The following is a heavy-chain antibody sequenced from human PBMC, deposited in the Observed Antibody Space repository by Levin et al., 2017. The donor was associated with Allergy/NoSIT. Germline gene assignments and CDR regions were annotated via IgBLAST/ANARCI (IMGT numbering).Heavy chain of an antibody. CDR2: ISYDGTEK. Sequence: GESLKISCAASGLTFSSYAMNWVRQTPGKGLEWVAIISYDGTEKNYADSVKGRFTISRDKSNKTLYLQMNSLRVEDTAVYYCAKLRGSTLRGPSDYWGQGTLVTVSS. J-gene: IGHJ4*02. CDR1: GLTFSSYA. CDR3: AKLRGSTLRGPSDY. V-gene: IGHV3-30*18. D-gene: IGHD3-10*01.